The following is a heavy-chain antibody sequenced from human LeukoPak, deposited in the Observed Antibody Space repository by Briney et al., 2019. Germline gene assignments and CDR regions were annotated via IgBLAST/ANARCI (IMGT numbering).Heavy chain of an antibody. Sequence: ASVKVSCKASGYTFTSYYMHWVRQAPGQGLECVGWINPNSGGTSYAQKFQGRVTMTRDTSISTAYMELSRLRSDDTAVYYCARGGSGSYFSWLDPWGQGTLVTVSS. V-gene: IGHV1-2*02. D-gene: IGHD3-10*01. J-gene: IGHJ5*02. CDR1: GYTFTSYY. CDR2: INPNSGGT. CDR3: ARGGSGSYFSWLDP.